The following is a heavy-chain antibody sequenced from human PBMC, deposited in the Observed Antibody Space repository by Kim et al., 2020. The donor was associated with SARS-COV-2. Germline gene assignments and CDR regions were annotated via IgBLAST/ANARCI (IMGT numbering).Heavy chain of an antibody. CDR2: IHYSGSA. Sequence: SETLSLTCTVSGGSISTYYWSWFRHPPGKGLEWIGYIHYSGSADYNPSLKSRVTMSMDTSKNQFSLNLSSVTAADTAVYYCARRGSSGYYDYWGQGTLVT. CDR1: GGSISTYY. V-gene: IGHV4-59*08. D-gene: IGHD3-22*01. J-gene: IGHJ4*02. CDR3: ARRGSSGYYDY.